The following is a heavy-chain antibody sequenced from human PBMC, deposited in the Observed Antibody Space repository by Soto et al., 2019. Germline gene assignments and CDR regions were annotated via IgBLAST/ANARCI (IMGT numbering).Heavy chain of an antibody. CDR3: ALMGYGDWFDP. CDR1: GFSLSTSGVG. V-gene: IGHV2-5*02. Sequence: QITLKESGPTLVKPTQTLTLTCTFSGFSLSTSGVGVGWIRQPPGKALEWLALIYWDDDKRDSPSLKNRLTITKDTSKNQVVLTMTNMDPVDTATYYCALMGYGDWFDPWGQGTLGTGSS. CDR2: IYWDDDK. J-gene: IGHJ5*02. D-gene: IGHD4-17*01.